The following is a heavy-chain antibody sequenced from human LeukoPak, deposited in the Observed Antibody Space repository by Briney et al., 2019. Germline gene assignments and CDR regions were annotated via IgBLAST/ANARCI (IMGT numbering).Heavy chain of an antibody. CDR1: GGPIRNYF. V-gene: IGHV4-4*07. CDR2: IYGSGST. D-gene: IGHD2-2*01. J-gene: IGHJ6*02. CDR3: ARDLRYCSSTSCLKYYYYGMDV. Sequence: SETLSLTCTVSGGPIRNYFWSWIRQPAGKGLEWIGRIYGSGSTYYSPSLKIRVTMSLDTSKNQFSLKLSSVTAADTAVYYCARDLRYCSSTSCLKYYYYGMDVWGQGTTVTVSS.